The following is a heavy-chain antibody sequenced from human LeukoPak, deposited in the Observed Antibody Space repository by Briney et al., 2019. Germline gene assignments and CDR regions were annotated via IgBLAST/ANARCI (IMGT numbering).Heavy chain of an antibody. CDR1: GLTFDDYA. CDR2: ISGNSGSI. Sequence: SLRLSRAASGLTFDDYAMQWARPAPGKGLEWGSGISGNSGSIGYADSVKGRFTISRDNAKNSLYLQMNSLRAEDTALYYCAKEPRGAIYYYGMDVWGQGTTVTVSS. D-gene: IGHD1-26*01. CDR3: AKEPRGAIYYYGMDV. V-gene: IGHV3-9*01. J-gene: IGHJ6*02.